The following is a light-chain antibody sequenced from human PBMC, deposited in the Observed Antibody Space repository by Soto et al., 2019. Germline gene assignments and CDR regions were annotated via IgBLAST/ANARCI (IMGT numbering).Light chain of an antibody. Sequence: EIVLTQSPGTLSLSPGERATLSCRASQSVSNNYLAWYQQKPGQAPSLPIYGASNRATGIPDRFSVSGSGTDFTLTISRLEPEDFAVYYCQQYGSSGTFGQGTKVEIK. CDR1: QSVSNNY. CDR2: GAS. V-gene: IGKV3-20*01. J-gene: IGKJ1*01. CDR3: QQYGSSGT.